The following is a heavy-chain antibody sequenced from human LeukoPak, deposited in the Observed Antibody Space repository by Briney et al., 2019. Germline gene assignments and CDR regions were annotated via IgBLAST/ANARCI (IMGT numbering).Heavy chain of an antibody. CDR1: GGSISSYY. CDR2: IYYSGST. D-gene: IGHD1-26*01. Sequence: PSETLSLTCTVSGGSISSYYWSWIRQPPGKGLEWIGYIYYSGSTNYNPSLKSRVTISVDTSKNQFSLKLSSVTAADTAVYYCARGRQWELTSGLDPWGQGTLVTVSS. CDR3: ARGRQWELTSGLDP. J-gene: IGHJ5*02. V-gene: IGHV4-59*08.